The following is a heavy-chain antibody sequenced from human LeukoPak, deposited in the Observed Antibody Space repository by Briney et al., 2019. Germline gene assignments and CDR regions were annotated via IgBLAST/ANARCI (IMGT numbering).Heavy chain of an antibody. CDR3: ARYYYDSSGYYDYYYYGMDV. D-gene: IGHD3-22*01. V-gene: IGHV3-11*01. Sequence: PGGSLRLSCAASGFTFSDYYMSWIRQAPGKGLEWVSYISSSGSTIYYADSVKGRFTISRDNAKNSLYLQMNSLRAEDTAVYYCARYYYDSSGYYDYYYYGMDVWGQGTTVTVSS. CDR2: ISSSGSTI. CDR1: GFTFSDYY. J-gene: IGHJ6*02.